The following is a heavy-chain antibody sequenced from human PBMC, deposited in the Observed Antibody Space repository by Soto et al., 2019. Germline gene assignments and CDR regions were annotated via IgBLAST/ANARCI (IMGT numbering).Heavy chain of an antibody. J-gene: IGHJ4*02. V-gene: IGHV4-39*01. CDR1: GGSISSSSYY. Sequence: PSETLSLTCTVSGGSISSSSYYWGWIRQPPGKGLEWIGSIYYSGSTYYNPSLKSRVTISVDTSKNQFSLKLSSVTAADTAVYYCARLGLSGSYYFEREDYWGQGTLVTVSS. CDR2: IYYSGST. D-gene: IGHD1-26*01. CDR3: ARLGLSGSYYFEREDY.